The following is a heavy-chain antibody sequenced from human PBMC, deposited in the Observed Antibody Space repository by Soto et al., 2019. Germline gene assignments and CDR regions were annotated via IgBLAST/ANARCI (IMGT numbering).Heavy chain of an antibody. D-gene: IGHD3-9*01. J-gene: IGHJ6*03. CDR3: ARSPKDYDIFTGYFYYYYIDV. V-gene: IGHV3-66*01. CDR1: GLTVSSNY. CDR2: IYSGGST. Sequence: GGSLRLSCAASGLTVSSNYMSWVRQAPGKGLEWVSVIYSGGSTYYADSVKGRFTISRDNSKNTLYLQMNSLRAEDTAVYYCARSPKDYDIFTGYFYYYYIDVWGKGTTVTVSS.